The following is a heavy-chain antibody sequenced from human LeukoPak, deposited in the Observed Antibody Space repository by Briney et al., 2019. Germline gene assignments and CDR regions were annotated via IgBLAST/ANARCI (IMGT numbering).Heavy chain of an antibody. Sequence: SETLSLTCAVSGYSVSSGYYWGWIRQPPGKGLEWIGRIYHTGSTYYNPSLQSRLTISLDSPKNHFSLKLTSVTAADTAVYYCASGGTAVVMALTYYFDTWGQGTPVTVSS. D-gene: IGHD3-22*01. J-gene: IGHJ4*02. CDR1: GYSVSSGYY. CDR2: IYHTGST. V-gene: IGHV4-38-2*01. CDR3: ASGGTAVVMALTYYFDT.